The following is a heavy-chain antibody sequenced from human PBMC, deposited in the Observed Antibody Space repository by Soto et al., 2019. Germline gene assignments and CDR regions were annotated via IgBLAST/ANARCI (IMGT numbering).Heavy chain of an antibody. V-gene: IGHV3-23*01. J-gene: IGHJ4*02. CDR2: ISGSGGAT. CDR3: AKATLRVVHPLVFDH. D-gene: IGHD3-3*01. Sequence: GGSLRLCCEASGFSFSSSAMNWVRQAPGKGLEWISVISGSGGATYFADSVKGRFTISRDNSKNTLYLQMNSPRAEDTAVYYCAKATLRVVHPLVFDHWGQGSLVTVSS. CDR1: GFSFSSSA.